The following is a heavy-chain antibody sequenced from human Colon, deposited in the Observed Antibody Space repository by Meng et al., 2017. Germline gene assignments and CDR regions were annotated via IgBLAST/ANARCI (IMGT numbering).Heavy chain of an antibody. J-gene: IGHJ4*02. CDR3: ARTSTGYSSGWYWFDY. CDR2: IDWRDEK. D-gene: IGHD6-19*01. Sequence: SGPTLVKPTQNLTLTCSFSGFSLSTTAMGVTWVRQPPGKALEWLALIDWRDEKYYSTSLKTRLTISKDTSKNQVVLTMTNMDPVDTATYYCARTSTGYSSGWYWFDYWGQGTLVTVSS. CDR1: GFSLSTTAMG. V-gene: IGHV2-70*20.